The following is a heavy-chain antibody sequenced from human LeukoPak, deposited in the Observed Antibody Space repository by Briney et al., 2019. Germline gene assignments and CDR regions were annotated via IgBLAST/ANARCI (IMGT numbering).Heavy chain of an antibody. CDR3: ARTAARRFDY. V-gene: IGHV1-69*05. D-gene: IGHD6-6*01. CDR1: GGTFSSYA. Sequence: GASVKVSCKASGGTFSSYAISWVRQAPGQGLEWLGGIIPIFGTANYAQKFQGRVTMTRDTSTSTVYMELSSLRSDDTAVYYCARTAARRFDYWGQGILVTVSS. J-gene: IGHJ4*02. CDR2: IIPIFGTA.